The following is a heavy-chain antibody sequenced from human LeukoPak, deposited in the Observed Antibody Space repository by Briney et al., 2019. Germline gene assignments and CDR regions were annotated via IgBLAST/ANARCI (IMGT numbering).Heavy chain of an antibody. J-gene: IGHJ6*03. V-gene: IGHV3-9*01. Sequence: PGRSLRLSCAASGFTFDDYAMHWVRQAPGEGLEWVSGISWNSGSIGYADSVKGRFTISRDNAKNSLYLQMNSLRAEDTALYYCAKAMGYCSGGSCYGYYYYYMDVWGKGTTVTISS. D-gene: IGHD2-15*01. CDR3: AKAMGYCSGGSCYGYYYYYMDV. CDR1: GFTFDDYA. CDR2: ISWNSGSI.